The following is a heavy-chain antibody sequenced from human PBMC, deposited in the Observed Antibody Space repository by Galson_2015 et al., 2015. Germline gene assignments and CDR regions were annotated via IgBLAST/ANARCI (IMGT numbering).Heavy chain of an antibody. D-gene: IGHD3-10*01. V-gene: IGHV3-21*01. Sequence: SLRLSCAASGFPFSSYTMNWVRQAPGKGLQWVSSISGRSTFIFYSDSVKGRFTISRDNAKNSLSLQMNSLRGDDTAVYYCTRHLWIGSASPESWGQGTLVAVAS. CDR1: GFPFSSYT. CDR3: TRHLWIGSASPES. J-gene: IGHJ4*02. CDR2: ISGRSTFI.